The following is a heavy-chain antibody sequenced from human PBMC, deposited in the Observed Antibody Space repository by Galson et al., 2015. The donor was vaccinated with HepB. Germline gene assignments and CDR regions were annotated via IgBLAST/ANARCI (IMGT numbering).Heavy chain of an antibody. V-gene: IGHV3-15*05. J-gene: IGHJ4*02. CDR2: VKTIAAGATT. CDR1: GFTFKDAH. D-gene: IGHD6-25*01. CDR3: TTGSALNY. Sequence: SLRLSCAASGFTFKDAHMNWVRQGPGNGLEWVARVKTIAAGATTDFAAPVKCRFTMSRDDSKNTVYLQIGSLKTEDTAVFYCTTGSALNYWGQGTLVTVSS.